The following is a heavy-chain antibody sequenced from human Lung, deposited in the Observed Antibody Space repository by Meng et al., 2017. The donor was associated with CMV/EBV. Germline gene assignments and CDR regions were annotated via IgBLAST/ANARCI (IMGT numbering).Heavy chain of an antibody. D-gene: IGHD1-7*01. CDR2: IIPIFGTA. Sequence: SVXVSXKASGGTFSSYAISWVRQAPGQGLEWMGGIIPIFGTANYAQKFQGRVTITTDESTSTAYMELNSLRAEDTAVYYCARGSPHWNYPPDYYGMDVWGQGTXVNVYS. CDR1: GGTFSSYA. J-gene: IGHJ6*02. CDR3: ARGSPHWNYPPDYYGMDV. V-gene: IGHV1-69*05.